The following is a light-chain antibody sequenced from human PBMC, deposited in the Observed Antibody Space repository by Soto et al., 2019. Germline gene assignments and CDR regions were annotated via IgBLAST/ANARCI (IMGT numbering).Light chain of an antibody. J-gene: IGKJ3*01. CDR3: QQYGSSPFT. V-gene: IGKV3-20*01. CDR2: RVS. Sequence: EIVLTQSPGTLSLSPGERATLSCRASQSVSSSFVAWYQQKPGQAPRLLIYRVSNRATGIPDRFSGSGSGTDFTLTINRLGPEDFAVYYCQQYGSSPFTFGPGTKVDIK. CDR1: QSVSSSF.